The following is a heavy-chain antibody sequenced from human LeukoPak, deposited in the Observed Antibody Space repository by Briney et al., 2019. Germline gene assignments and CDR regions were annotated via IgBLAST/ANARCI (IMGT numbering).Heavy chain of an antibody. V-gene: IGHV3-48*03. Sequence: GGSLRLSCAASGFNFSSYEMNWVRQAPGKGLEWVSYISSSGSTIYYADSVKGRFTISRDNAKNSLYLQMNSLRAEDTAVYYCARDGWGGYPDYWGQGTLVTVSS. CDR1: GFNFSSYE. CDR2: ISSSGSTI. CDR3: ARDGWGGYPDY. D-gene: IGHD6-19*01. J-gene: IGHJ4*02.